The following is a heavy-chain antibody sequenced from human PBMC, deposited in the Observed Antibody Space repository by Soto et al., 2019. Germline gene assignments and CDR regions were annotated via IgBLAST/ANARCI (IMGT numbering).Heavy chain of an antibody. V-gene: IGHV1-3*04. Sequence: GASVKVSCKASGITSTTYAIHWVRQAPGQGLEWMGWINTGNGNTRYSQRFQGRVTLTTDTSASTAYMDLSSLTSEDTAVYYCARAISGYVTWGQGTLVTVSS. CDR1: GITSTTYA. J-gene: IGHJ5*02. CDR2: INTGNGNT. CDR3: ARAISGYVT. D-gene: IGHD5-12*01.